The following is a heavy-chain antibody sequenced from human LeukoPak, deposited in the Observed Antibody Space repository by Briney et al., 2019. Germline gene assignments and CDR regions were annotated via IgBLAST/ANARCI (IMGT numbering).Heavy chain of an antibody. J-gene: IGHJ4*02. D-gene: IGHD3-22*01. V-gene: IGHV3-21*01. Sequence: GGSLRLSCAASGFTFSSYAMSWVRQAPGKGLEWVSSISSSSSYIYYADSVKGRFTISRDNAKNSLYLQMNSLRAEDTAVYYCARDFGGQAVITVGFDYWGQGTLVTVSS. CDR3: ARDFGGQAVITVGFDY. CDR1: GFTFSSYA. CDR2: ISSSSSYI.